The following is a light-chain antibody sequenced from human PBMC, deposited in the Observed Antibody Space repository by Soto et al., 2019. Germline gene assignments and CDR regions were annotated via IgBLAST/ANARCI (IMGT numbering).Light chain of an antibody. J-gene: IGKJ1*01. CDR3: LQHNTYPRT. V-gene: IGKV1-17*01. CDR2: AAS. Sequence: DLQMTQSPSSLSASVGDRVTITCRASQGVSNDLAWYQQRPGNAPRRLIYAASTLQRGVPSRFSGSGSGTEFSLTISSLQPEDFATYYCLQHNTYPRTFGQGTKVEIK. CDR1: QGVSND.